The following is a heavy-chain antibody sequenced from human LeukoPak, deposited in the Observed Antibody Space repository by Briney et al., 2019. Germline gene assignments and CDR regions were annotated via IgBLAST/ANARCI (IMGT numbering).Heavy chain of an antibody. D-gene: IGHD2-2*02. J-gene: IGHJ5*02. CDR3: ARPTRGPAAIRGGNWFDP. CDR1: GYTFTSYD. Sequence: ASVKVSCKASGYTFTSYDINWVRQATGQGLEWMGWMNPNSGNTGYAQKFQGRVTMTRDTSISTAYMELSRLRSDDTAVYYCARPTRGPAAIRGGNWFDPWGQGTLVTVSS. CDR2: MNPNSGNT. V-gene: IGHV1-8*01.